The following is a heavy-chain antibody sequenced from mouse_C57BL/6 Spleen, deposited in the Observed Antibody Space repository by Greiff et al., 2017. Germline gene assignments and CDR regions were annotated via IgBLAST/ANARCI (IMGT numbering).Heavy chain of an antibody. CDR2: IWSGGST. CDR3: ARNFHYYGSSIYAMDY. J-gene: IGHJ4*01. D-gene: IGHD1-1*01. V-gene: IGHV2-2*01. Sequence: QVQLKESGPGLVQPSQSLSITCTVSGFSLTSYGVHWVRQSPGKGLEWLGVIWSGGSTDYNAAFISRLSISKDNSKSQVFFKMNSLQADDTAIYYRARNFHYYGSSIYAMDYWGQGTSVTVSS. CDR1: GFSLTSYG.